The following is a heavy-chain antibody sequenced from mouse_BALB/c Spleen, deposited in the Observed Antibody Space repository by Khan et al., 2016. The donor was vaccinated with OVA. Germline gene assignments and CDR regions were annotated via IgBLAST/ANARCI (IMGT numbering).Heavy chain of an antibody. V-gene: IGHV1-7*01. D-gene: IGHD1-1*01. CDR1: GYTFINYW. J-gene: IGHJ2*01. CDR3: ARRGLRWDFDY. Sequence: VELVESGAELAKPGASVKMSCKASGYTFINYWILWVKQRPGQGLEWIGYINPSTGYTEYNQNFKDKATLTADKSSSTAYMHLSSLTSEDSAVYYCARRGLRWDFDYWGQGTTLTVSS. CDR2: INPSTGYT.